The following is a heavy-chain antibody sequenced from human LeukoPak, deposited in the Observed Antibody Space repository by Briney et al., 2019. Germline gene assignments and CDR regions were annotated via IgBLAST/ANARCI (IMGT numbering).Heavy chain of an antibody. CDR3: GKGITPGCADV. V-gene: IGHV3-9*01. CDR1: GFILDRYA. D-gene: IGHD2-8*01. J-gene: IGHJ6*02. Sequence: GRSLRLSCVASGFILDRYAMHWVRHAPGKGLEWVAGFRLDTDRNDYADSVKGRFTVSKDDAKKTLYLQMNNLRAEETGVYFCGKGITPGCADVWGQGTTVTVSS. CDR2: FRLDTDRN.